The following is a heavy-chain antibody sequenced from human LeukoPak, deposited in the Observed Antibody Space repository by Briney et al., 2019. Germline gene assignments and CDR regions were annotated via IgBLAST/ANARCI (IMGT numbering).Heavy chain of an antibody. Sequence: PSETLSLTCAVYGGSFSGYYWSWIRQPPGKGLEWIGEINHSGSTNYNPSLKSRVTISGDTSKNQFSLKLSSVTAADTAVYYCARIKGTRIGYSRYFDSWGQGTLVTVSS. D-gene: IGHD5-18*01. V-gene: IGHV4-34*01. CDR3: ARIKGTRIGYSRYFDS. J-gene: IGHJ4*02. CDR1: GGSFSGYY. CDR2: INHSGST.